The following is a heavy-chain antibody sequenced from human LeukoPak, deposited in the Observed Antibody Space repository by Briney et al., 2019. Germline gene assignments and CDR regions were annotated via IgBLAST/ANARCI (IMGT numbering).Heavy chain of an antibody. J-gene: IGHJ6*04. CDR1: GFTFSRYW. CDR3: ARDPHV. Sequence: GGSLRLSCAASGFTFSRYWMSWVRQAPGKGLEWVANIKQDGSEKYYVDSVKGRFTISRDNAKNSVYLPMNSLRAEDTAVYYCARDPHVWGKGTTVTVSS. CDR2: IKQDGSEK. V-gene: IGHV3-7*01.